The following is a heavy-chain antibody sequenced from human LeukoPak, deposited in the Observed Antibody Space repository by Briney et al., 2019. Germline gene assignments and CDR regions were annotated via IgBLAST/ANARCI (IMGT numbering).Heavy chain of an antibody. D-gene: IGHD5-12*01. CDR1: GFNFRNYE. CDR2: ISSSGSII. CDR3: ASPVEKVALDY. Sequence: PGGSLRLSCAASGFNFRNYEMNWVRQAPGKGPEWVSYISSSGSIIYYADSVKGRFTISRDNAKNSLSLQMNSLRAEDTAVYYCASPVEKVALDYWGQGTLSPSPQ. V-gene: IGHV3-48*03. J-gene: IGHJ4*02.